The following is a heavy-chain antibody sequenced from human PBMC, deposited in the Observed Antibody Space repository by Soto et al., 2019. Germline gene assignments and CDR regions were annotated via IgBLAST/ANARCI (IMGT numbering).Heavy chain of an antibody. CDR2: ISAYNGNT. CDR1: GYTFTSYG. Sequence: ASVKVSCKASGYTFTSYGISWVRQAPGQGLEWMGWISAYNGNTNYAQKLKGRVTMTTDTSTSTAYMELRSLRSDDTAVYYCARFRADSYYYYGMDVWGQGTTVTVSS. D-gene: IGHD1-26*01. J-gene: IGHJ6*02. V-gene: IGHV1-18*01. CDR3: ARFRADSYYYYGMDV.